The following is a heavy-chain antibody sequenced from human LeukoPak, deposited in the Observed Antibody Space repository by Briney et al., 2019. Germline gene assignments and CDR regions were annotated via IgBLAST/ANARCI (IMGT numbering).Heavy chain of an antibody. Sequence: PGGSLRLSCVASGFTFNNYAMSWVRQAPGRGLEWASSTAGSGISKDYADSVKGRLTISKDKSKNTLYPQMDNLRAEDTGVYFCARLPTFYYDSSGYHYDYWGQGTLVTVSS. CDR1: GFTFNNYA. CDR2: TAGSGISK. J-gene: IGHJ4*02. CDR3: ARLPTFYYDSSGYHYDY. D-gene: IGHD3-22*01. V-gene: IGHV3-23*01.